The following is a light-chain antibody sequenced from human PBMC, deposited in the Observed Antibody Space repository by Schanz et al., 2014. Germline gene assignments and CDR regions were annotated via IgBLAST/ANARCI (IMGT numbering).Light chain of an antibody. CDR3: QQRSNWPLT. J-gene: IGKJ3*01. Sequence: EIVLTQSPGTLSLSPGDRATLSCRASQSVSSSYLAWYQQKPGQAPRLLIYGASSRATGIPDRFSGSGSGXXFPLTISRLQSEDFAVYYCQQRSNWPLTFGPGPKVDIK. CDR2: GAS. V-gene: IGKV3D-20*02. CDR1: QSVSSSY.